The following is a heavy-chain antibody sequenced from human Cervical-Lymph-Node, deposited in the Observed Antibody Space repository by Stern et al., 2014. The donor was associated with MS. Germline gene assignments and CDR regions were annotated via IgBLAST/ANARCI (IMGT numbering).Heavy chain of an antibody. CDR1: GGPFSSYA. D-gene: IGHD6-19*01. CDR2: IIPILGIA. V-gene: IGHV1-69*09. J-gene: IGHJ4*02. CDR3: ARDLIGQWLVNYFDY. Sequence: MQLVESGAEVKKPGSSVKVSCKASGGPFSSYAISWVRQAPGQGLEWLGRIIPILGIANYAQKFQGRVTITADKSTSTAYMELSSLRSEDTAVYYCARDLIGQWLVNYFDYWGQGTLVTVSS.